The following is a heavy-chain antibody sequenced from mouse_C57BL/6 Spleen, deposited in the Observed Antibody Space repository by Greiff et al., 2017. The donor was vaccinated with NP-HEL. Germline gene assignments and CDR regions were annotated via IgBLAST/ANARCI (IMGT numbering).Heavy chain of an antibody. CDR3: TEDSSGYYFDY. CDR1: GYTFTDYE. V-gene: IGHV1-15*01. Sequence: QVQLQQSGAELVRPGASVTLSCKASGYTFTDYEMHWVKQTPVHGLEWIGAIDPETGGTAYNQKFKGKAILTADKSSSTAYMELRSLTSEDSAVYYCTEDSSGYYFDYWGQGTTLTVSS. D-gene: IGHD3-2*02. J-gene: IGHJ2*01. CDR2: IDPETGGT.